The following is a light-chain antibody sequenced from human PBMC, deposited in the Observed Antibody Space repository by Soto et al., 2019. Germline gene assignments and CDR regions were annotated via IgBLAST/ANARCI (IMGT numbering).Light chain of an antibody. J-gene: IGKJ1*01. CDR1: ETVRSN. Sequence: RVMTHSPDTLSVSPGERATLSCRASETVRSNLAWYQQKPGQAPRLLIYAASTRATGIPARFIGNGSGTEFTLTISSLQSEDFAVYYCQQYNNWWKFGQGTKVDIK. V-gene: IGKV3D-15*01. CDR2: AAS. CDR3: QQYNNWWK.